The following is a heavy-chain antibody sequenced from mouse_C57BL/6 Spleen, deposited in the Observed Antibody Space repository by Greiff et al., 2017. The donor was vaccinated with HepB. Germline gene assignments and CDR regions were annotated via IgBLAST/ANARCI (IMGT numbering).Heavy chain of an antibody. CDR3: ARVGYYGHYYAMDY. CDR1: GFTFSDYY. Sequence: EVQVVESEGGLVQPGSSMKLSCTASGFTFSDYYMAWVRQVPEKGLEWVANINYDGSSTYYLDSLKSRFIISRDNAKNILYLQMSSLKSEDTATYYCARVGYYGHYYAMDYWGQGTSVTVSS. J-gene: IGHJ4*01. V-gene: IGHV5-16*01. CDR2: INYDGSST. D-gene: IGHD1-1*01.